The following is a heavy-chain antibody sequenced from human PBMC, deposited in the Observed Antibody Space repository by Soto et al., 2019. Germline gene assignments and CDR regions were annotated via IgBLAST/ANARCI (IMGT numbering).Heavy chain of an antibody. D-gene: IGHD3-22*01. J-gene: IGHJ6*02. CDR1: GYTFTSYG. V-gene: IGHV1-3*01. CDR3: ARDPNDSSAYYHHYYYGMDV. CDR2: INAGNGNT. Sequence: ASVKVSCKASGYTFTSYGIHWVRQAPGQRLEWTGWINAGNGNTKYSEKFQGRVTITRDTSASTAYLVLSSLRSEDTAVFYCARDPNDSSAYYHHYYYGMDVWGQGTTVTVS.